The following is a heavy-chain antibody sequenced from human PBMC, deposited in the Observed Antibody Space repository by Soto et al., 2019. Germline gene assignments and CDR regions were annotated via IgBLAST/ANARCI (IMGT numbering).Heavy chain of an antibody. V-gene: IGHV1-69*13. Sequence: SVKVSCKASGGTFSSYAISWLRQAPGQGLEWMGGIIPIFGTANYAQKFQGRVTITADESTSTAYMELSSLRSEDTAVYYCARYDRHPIVVVPAAHYYYYGMDVWGQGTTVTVSS. CDR2: IIPIFGTA. D-gene: IGHD2-2*01. CDR1: GGTFSSYA. CDR3: ARYDRHPIVVVPAAHYYYYGMDV. J-gene: IGHJ6*02.